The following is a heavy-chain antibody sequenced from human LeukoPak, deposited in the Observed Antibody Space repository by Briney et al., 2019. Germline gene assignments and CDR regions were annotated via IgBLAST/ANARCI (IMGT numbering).Heavy chain of an antibody. CDR3: ARSLGSCSTTTCYDNWFDP. CDR2: ISSSGVYI. V-gene: IGHV3-21*01. J-gene: IGHJ5*02. D-gene: IGHD2-2*01. Sequence: GGSLRLSCAASGFTFSSYRMNWVRQAPGKGLEWVSSISSSGVYIYYADSLKGRFTISRDNAKDSLYLQMNSLRAEDTAVYYCARSLGSCSTTTCYDNWFDPWGQGTLVTVSS. CDR1: GFTFSSYR.